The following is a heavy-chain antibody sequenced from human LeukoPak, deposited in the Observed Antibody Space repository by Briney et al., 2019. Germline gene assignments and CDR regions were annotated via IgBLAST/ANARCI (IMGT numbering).Heavy chain of an antibody. V-gene: IGHV3-30*02. CDR3: AKEAIAAAGTGMDV. J-gene: IGHJ6*03. Sequence: PGGSVRLSCAASGFTFSSYGMHWVRQAPGKGLEWVAFIRYDGSNKYYADSVKGRFTISRDNSKNTLYLQMNSLRAEDMAVYYCAKEAIAAAGTGMDVWGKGTTVTVSS. CDR1: GFTFSSYG. CDR2: IRYDGSNK. D-gene: IGHD6-13*01.